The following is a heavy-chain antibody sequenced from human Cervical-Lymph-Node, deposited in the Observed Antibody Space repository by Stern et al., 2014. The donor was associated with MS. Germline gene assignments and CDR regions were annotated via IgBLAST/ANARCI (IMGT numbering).Heavy chain of an antibody. J-gene: IGHJ3*02. CDR2: MYTSGST. CDR3: ARDCRLRRKGAPDAFDI. Sequence: QLQLQESGPGLVKASQTLSLTCTVSGDSISNGSHYWSWIRQPAGKGLEWIGRMYTSGSTNYNPSLKSRAPISVDTSKNQLSLKRRCVTAADTAVYYCARDCRLRRKGAPDAFDIWGQGTMVTVSS. D-gene: IGHD4-17*01. CDR1: GDSISNGSHY. V-gene: IGHV4-61*02.